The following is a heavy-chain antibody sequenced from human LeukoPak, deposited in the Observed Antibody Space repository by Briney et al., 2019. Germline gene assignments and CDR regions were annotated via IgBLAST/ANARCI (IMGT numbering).Heavy chain of an antibody. J-gene: IGHJ4*02. CDR2: ISGSGADT. D-gene: IGHD1-14*01. CDR3: AKEGYETGTTSKGYYDY. CDR1: GFTFSSHA. V-gene: IGHV3-23*01. Sequence: PGGSLRLSCAASGFTFSSHAMSWVRQGPGKGLEWVSGISGSGADTYYADSVKGRFTISRDNSKNTLSLHMNSLRAEDTAAYYCAKEGYETGTTSKGYYDYWGPGTLVTVSS.